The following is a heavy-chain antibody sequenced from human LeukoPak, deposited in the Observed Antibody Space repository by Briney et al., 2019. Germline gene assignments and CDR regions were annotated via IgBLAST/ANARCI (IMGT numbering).Heavy chain of an antibody. Sequence: SETQSLTCAVYGGSFSGYYWSWIRQPPGKGLEWIGEINHSGSTNYNPSLKSRVTISVDTSKNQFSLKLSSVTAADTAVYYCARARPESYDSSGYYFCYWGQGTLVTVSS. D-gene: IGHD3-22*01. V-gene: IGHV4-34*01. CDR3: ARARPESYDSSGYYFCY. CDR1: GGSFSGYY. CDR2: INHSGST. J-gene: IGHJ4*02.